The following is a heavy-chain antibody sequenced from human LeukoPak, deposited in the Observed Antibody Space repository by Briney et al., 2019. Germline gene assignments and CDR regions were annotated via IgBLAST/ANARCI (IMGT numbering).Heavy chain of an antibody. J-gene: IGHJ4*02. CDR1: GGSVSSNIYY. CDR2: IYYSGGT. Sequence: PSETLSLTCTVSGGSVSSNIYYWNWIRQPPGKGLEWIGYIYYSGGTNYNPSLKSRVTISVDTSKNQFSLKMSSVTAADTAVYYCARKPSRSSRYDYWGQGTLVTVSS. V-gene: IGHV4-61*01. CDR3: ARKPSRSSRYDY. D-gene: IGHD6-25*01.